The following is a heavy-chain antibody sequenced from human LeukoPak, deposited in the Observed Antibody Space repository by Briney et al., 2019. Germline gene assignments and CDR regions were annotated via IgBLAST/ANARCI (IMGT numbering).Heavy chain of an antibody. D-gene: IGHD1-26*01. V-gene: IGHV3-48*02. CDR1: GFTFSSYS. CDR2: ISSSSSTI. Sequence: GGSLRLSCAASGFTFSSYSMNWVRQAPGKGLEWVSYISSSSSTIYYADSVKGRFTISRDNAKNSLYLQMNSLRDEDTAVYYCASSDSGSYHGAFDIWGQGTMVTVSS. CDR3: ASSDSGSYHGAFDI. J-gene: IGHJ3*02.